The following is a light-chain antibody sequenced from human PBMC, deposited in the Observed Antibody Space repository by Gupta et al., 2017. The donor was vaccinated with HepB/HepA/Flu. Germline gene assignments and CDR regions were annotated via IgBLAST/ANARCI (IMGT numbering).Light chain of an antibody. CDR1: ALPRQY. J-gene: IGLJ3*02. Sequence: YKLTQTPSLSVSPGQTARITCSGEALPRQYAYWYQQKPGQAPVVMIYKDTERPSGIPERFSGSTSGTTVTLTIPGVQAEDEADYYCQSADSTGNYRVFGGGTKLTVL. CDR3: QSADSTGNYRV. CDR2: KDT. V-gene: IGLV3-25*03.